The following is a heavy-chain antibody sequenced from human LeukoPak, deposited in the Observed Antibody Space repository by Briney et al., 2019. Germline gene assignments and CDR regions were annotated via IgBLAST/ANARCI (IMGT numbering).Heavy chain of an antibody. V-gene: IGHV3-33*01. CDR2: IWYDGSDK. D-gene: IGHD6-6*01. CDR1: GFTFSSYG. J-gene: IGHJ4*02. CDR3: ARDGSIAALDY. Sequence: GGSLRLSCAASGFTFSSYGMHWVRQAPGKGLEWVAVIWYDGSDKYYADSVKGRFTISRDNSKNTLYLQMNSLRAEDTAVYCCARDGSIAALDYWGQGTLVTVSS.